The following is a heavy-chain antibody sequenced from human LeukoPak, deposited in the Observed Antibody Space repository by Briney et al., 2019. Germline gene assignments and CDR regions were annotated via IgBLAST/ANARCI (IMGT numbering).Heavy chain of an antibody. V-gene: IGHV3-33*01. Sequence: VGSLRLSCAASGFTFSSYGMHWVRQAPGKGLEWVAVIWYDGSNKYYADSVKGRFTISRDNSKNTLYLQMNNLRAEDTAVYYCARRAWHSSSNRINWFDPWGQGTLVTVSS. J-gene: IGHJ5*02. CDR2: IWYDGSNK. CDR3: ARRAWHSSSNRINWFDP. CDR1: GFTFSSYG. D-gene: IGHD6-13*01.